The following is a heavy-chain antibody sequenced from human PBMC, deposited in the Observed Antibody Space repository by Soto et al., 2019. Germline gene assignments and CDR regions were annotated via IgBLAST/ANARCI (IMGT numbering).Heavy chain of an antibody. CDR1: GGSISSGCYY. CDR2: IYYIGST. D-gene: IGHD2-2*01. CDR3: ARVGDGYCTSTSCPDAFDI. V-gene: IGHV4-31*03. Sequence: SETLSLTGTVSGGSISSGCYYWSWIRQHPGKGPEWIGYIYYIGSTYYNPSLKSRVTVSVDTSKNQFSLKLSSVTAADTAVYYCARVGDGYCTSTSCPDAFDISGQGIMVTV. J-gene: IGHJ3*02.